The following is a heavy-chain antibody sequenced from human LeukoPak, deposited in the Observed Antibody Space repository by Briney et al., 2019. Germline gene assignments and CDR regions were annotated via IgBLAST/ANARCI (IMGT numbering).Heavy chain of an antibody. V-gene: IGHV3-23*01. CDR1: GFTFSSYA. CDR2: ISGSGGST. CDR3: AKDRNNSSFIPDY. Sequence: QTGGSLRLSCAASGFTFSSYAMTWVRQAPGKGLEWVSAISGSGGSTYYADSVKGRFTISRDNSKNTLYLQMNSLRAEDTAVYYCAKDRNNSSFIPDYWGQGTLVTVSP. J-gene: IGHJ4*02. D-gene: IGHD6-6*01.